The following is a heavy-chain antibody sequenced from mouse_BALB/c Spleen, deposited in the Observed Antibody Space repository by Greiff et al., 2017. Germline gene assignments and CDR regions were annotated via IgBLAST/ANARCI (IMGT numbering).Heavy chain of an antibody. CDR2: ISSGGST. J-gene: IGHJ4*01. D-gene: IGHD2-4*01. CDR3: ARGRDYYYDDAMDY. CDR1: GFTFSSYA. V-gene: IGHV5-6-5*01. Sequence: VQRVESGGGLVKPGGSLKLSCAASGFTFSSYAMSWVRQTPEKRLEWVASISSGGSTYYPDSVKGRFTISRDNARNILYLQMSSLRSEDTAMYYCARGRDYYYDDAMDYWGQGTSVTVSS.